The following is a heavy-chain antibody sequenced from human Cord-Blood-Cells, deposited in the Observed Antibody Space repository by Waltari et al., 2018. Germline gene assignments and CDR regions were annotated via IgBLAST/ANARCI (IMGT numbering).Heavy chain of an antibody. CDR3: ARGRSKLGSPFDY. Sequence: QVQLVQSGAEVKKPGASVKVSCKASGYTFTGYYMHWLPQAPGQGLEWMGRINPNSGGTNYAQKFQGRVTMTRDTSISTAYMELSRLRSDDTAVYYCARGRSKLGSPFDYWGQGTLVTVSS. CDR2: INPNSGGT. J-gene: IGHJ4*02. CDR1: GYTFTGYY. V-gene: IGHV1-2*06. D-gene: IGHD6-13*01.